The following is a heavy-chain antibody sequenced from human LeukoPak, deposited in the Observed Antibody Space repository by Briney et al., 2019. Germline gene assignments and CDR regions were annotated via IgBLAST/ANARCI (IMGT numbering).Heavy chain of an antibody. CDR2: MNPNTGDT. CDR1: GYTFTGYD. V-gene: IGHV1-8*01. D-gene: IGHD1-26*01. J-gene: IGHJ4*02. Sequence: ASVKVSCKASGYTFTGYDINWVRQATGQGLAWMGWMNPNTGDTGYAQKFQGRVTMTRNTSIDTAYMELSGLRSEDTAVYYCTRGSLSGSSRDYWGQGTLVTVS. CDR3: TRGSLSGSSRDY.